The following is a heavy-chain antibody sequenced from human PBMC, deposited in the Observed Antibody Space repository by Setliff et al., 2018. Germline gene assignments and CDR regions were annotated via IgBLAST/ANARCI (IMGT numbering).Heavy chain of an antibody. V-gene: IGHV4-4*07. D-gene: IGHD3-22*01. Sequence: PSETLSLTCTVSGGSINNYFWTWIRQPAGKGLEWIVRLYTSGISNYNPSLKSRVTMSVDTSKNQFSLNLTSVTAADTAVYYCARENAYYARTFDPWGQGTLVTVSS. CDR1: GGSINNYF. J-gene: IGHJ5*02. CDR3: ARENAYYARTFDP. CDR2: LYTSGIS.